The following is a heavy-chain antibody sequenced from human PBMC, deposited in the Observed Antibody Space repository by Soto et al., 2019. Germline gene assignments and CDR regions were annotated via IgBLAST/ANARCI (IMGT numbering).Heavy chain of an antibody. D-gene: IGHD3-3*01. Sequence: QITLNESGPTPVKPRQTLTLTCTFSGFSLTTSGVGVGWIRQSPGKAPEWLALIYWDDDKRYSPSLKSRLTITKNTSKNQVVLTMADLDPADRATYSCAHRVLRTVFGLVTTTAIYFDFWGQGTPVAVSS. CDR2: IYWDDDK. CDR3: AHRVLRTVFGLVTTTAIYFDF. CDR1: GFSLTTSGVG. J-gene: IGHJ4*02. V-gene: IGHV2-5*02.